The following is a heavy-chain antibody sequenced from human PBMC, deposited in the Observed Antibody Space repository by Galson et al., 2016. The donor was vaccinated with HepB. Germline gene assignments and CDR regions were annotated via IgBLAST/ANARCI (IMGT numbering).Heavy chain of an antibody. D-gene: IGHD1-26*01. V-gene: IGHV1-8*01. Sequence: SVKVSCKASGYTFTSYDINWVRQATGQGLEWMGWMNPNSGNTGYAQKFQGRVTMTRNTSISTAYMELSSLRGEDTAVYYCARRHGSATGPSFDYWGQGTLVTVSS. J-gene: IGHJ4*02. CDR1: GYTFTSYD. CDR3: ARRHGSATGPSFDY. CDR2: MNPNSGNT.